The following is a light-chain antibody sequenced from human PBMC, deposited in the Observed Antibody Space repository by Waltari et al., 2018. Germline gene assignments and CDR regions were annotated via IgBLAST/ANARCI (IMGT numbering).Light chain of an antibody. CDR2: AAS. V-gene: IGKV1-39*01. CDR3: QQSYSTPPYT. Sequence: DIQMTQSPSSLSASVGDRVSITCRASQNIRNYLNWYQQIPGKAPKLLIYAASTLQSGVPSRFSGSGSGTDFTLTISTLQPEDFATYYCQQSYSTPPYTFGQGTKLEIK. CDR1: QNIRNY. J-gene: IGKJ2*01.